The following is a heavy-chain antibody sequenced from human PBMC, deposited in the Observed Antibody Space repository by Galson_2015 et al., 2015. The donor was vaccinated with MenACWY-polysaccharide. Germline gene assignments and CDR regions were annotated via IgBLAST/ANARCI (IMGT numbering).Heavy chain of an antibody. V-gene: IGHV3-11*01. J-gene: IGHJ3*02. D-gene: IGHD6-25*01. CDR3: ARSAWLDI. Sequence: SLRLSCAASGFTFSDYYMSWIRQAPGKGLECISHISSSGGIIYYADSVKGRFTISRDNAKNSLYLQMNSLRAEDTAMYYCARSAWLDIWGQGTMVTVSS. CDR1: GFTFSDYY. CDR2: ISSSGGII.